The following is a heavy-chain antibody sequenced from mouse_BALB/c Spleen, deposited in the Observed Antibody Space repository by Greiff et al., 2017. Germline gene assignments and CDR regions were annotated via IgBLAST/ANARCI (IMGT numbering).Heavy chain of an antibody. CDR3: ARDDRYGYFDV. CDR2: SRNKANDYTT. CDR1: GFTFSDFY. Sequence: EVNVVESGGGLVQPGGSLRLSCATSGFTFSDFYMEWVRQPPGKRLEWIAASRNKANDYTTEYSASVKGRFIVSRDTSQSILYLQMNALRAEDTASYYCARDDRYGYFDVWGAGTTVTVSS. J-gene: IGHJ1*01. D-gene: IGHD2-14*01. V-gene: IGHV7-1*02.